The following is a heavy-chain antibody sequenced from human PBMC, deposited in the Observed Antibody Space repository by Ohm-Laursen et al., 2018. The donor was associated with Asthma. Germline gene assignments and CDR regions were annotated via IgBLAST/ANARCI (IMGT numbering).Heavy chain of an antibody. D-gene: IGHD6-19*01. V-gene: IGHV3-30*03. J-gene: IGHJ6*02. Sequence: SLRLSCSASGFTFSSYGMHWVRQAPGKGLEWVAVISYDGSNKYYADSVKGRFTISRDNSKNTLYLQMNSLRAEDTAVYYCARLEAVAGSNYYYYGMDVWGQGTTVTVSS. CDR1: GFTFSSYG. CDR3: ARLEAVAGSNYYYYGMDV. CDR2: ISYDGSNK.